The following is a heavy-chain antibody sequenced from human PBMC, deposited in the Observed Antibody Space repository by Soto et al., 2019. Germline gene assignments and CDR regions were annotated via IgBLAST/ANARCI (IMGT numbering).Heavy chain of an antibody. CDR3: AAGGGLPRYY. D-gene: IGHD5-12*01. CDR1: GGSISSGGYS. V-gene: IGHV4-30-2*01. CDR2: IYHSGST. J-gene: IGHJ4*02. Sequence: QLQLQESGSGLVKPSQTLSLTCAVSGGSISSGGYSWSWIRQPPGKGLEWIGYIYHSGSTYYNPSLKRRVTLSVDRSKNQFSLKLSSVTAADTAVYSSAAGGGLPRYYWGQGTLVTVSS.